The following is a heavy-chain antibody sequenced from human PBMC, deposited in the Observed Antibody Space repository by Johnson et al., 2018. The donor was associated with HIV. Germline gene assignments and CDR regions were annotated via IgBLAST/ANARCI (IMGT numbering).Heavy chain of an antibody. D-gene: IGHD3-16*01. V-gene: IGHV3-30-3*01. CDR1: GFTFSSYA. J-gene: IGHJ3*02. Sequence: QVQLLESGGGVVQPGRSLRLSCAASGFTFSSYAMHWVRQAPGKGLEWVAVISYDGSNKYYADSVKGRFTISRDNAKNSLYLQMNRLRDEDTAMYYCARGRGALDIWGQGTMVTVSS. CDR2: ISYDGSNK. CDR3: ARGRGALDI.